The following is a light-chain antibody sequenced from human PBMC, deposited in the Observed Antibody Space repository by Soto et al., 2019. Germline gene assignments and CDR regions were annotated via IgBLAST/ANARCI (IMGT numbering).Light chain of an antibody. CDR1: QSISTY. CDR3: QQYHSSHTWT. CDR2: GAS. V-gene: IGKV1-39*01. J-gene: IGKJ1*01. Sequence: DIQMTQSPASLSSSVGDRVTITCRASQSISTYLSWYQQKPGKVPKPLIYGASSLQTGVPSRFSGSGSGTEFIFTISSLQPEDFANYYCQQYHSSHTWTFGQGTNVDI.